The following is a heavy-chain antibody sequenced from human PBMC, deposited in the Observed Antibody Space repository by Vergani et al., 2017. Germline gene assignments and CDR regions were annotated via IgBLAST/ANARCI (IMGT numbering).Heavy chain of an antibody. J-gene: IGHJ3*02. CDR2: INPNSGGT. CDR1: GYTFTGYY. Sequence: QVQLVQSGAEVKKPGASVKVSCKASGYTFTGYYMHWVRQAPGQGLEWMGWINPNSGGTNYAQKFQGRVTMTRDTSISTAYMELSRLRSDDTAVYYWARDTGDYGDYGGDAFDIWGQGTMVTVSS. D-gene: IGHD4-17*01. V-gene: IGHV1-2*02. CDR3: ARDTGDYGDYGGDAFDI.